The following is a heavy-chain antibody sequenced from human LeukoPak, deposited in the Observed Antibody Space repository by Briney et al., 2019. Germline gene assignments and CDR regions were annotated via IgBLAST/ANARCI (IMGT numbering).Heavy chain of an antibody. CDR2: IKYDGNEE. Sequence: GGSLRLSCAASGFTFSSYWMSWMRQAPGKGLEWVANIKYDGNEEYYVDSVRGRFTISRDNAKNSLYLQLNSLRVEDTAVYYCKSGGAAPGSFDYWGQETLVTVSP. CDR3: KSGGAAPGSFDY. V-gene: IGHV3-7*01. J-gene: IGHJ4*02. CDR1: GFTFSSYW. D-gene: IGHD1-1*01.